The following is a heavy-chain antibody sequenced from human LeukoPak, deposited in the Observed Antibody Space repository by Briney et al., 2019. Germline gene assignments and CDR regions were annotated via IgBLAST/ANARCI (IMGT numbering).Heavy chain of an antibody. CDR2: ISWNGGSI. Sequence: GRSLRLSCAASGFTFDDYAMHWVRQAPGKGLEWVSGISWNGGSIGYADSVKGRFTISRDNAKNSLYLQTNSLRAEDTALYYCAKDSRPTYYDILTGFDIWGQGTMVTVSS. CDR3: AKDSRPTYYDILTGFDI. CDR1: GFTFDDYA. D-gene: IGHD3-9*01. V-gene: IGHV3-9*01. J-gene: IGHJ3*02.